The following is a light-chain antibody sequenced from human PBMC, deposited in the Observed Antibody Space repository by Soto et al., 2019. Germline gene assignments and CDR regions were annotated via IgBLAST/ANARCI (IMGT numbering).Light chain of an antibody. Sequence: QSVLTQSSSASASLGSSVKLTCTLSSGHSSYIIAWHQQQPGKAPRYLMKLGGSGSYNKGSGVPDRFSGSRSGADRYLTISNLQFEDEAEYCCETWHSNIVVFGGGTKLTVL. J-gene: IGLJ2*01. CDR3: ETWHSNIVV. CDR1: SGHSSYI. CDR2: LGGSGSY. V-gene: IGLV4-60*02.